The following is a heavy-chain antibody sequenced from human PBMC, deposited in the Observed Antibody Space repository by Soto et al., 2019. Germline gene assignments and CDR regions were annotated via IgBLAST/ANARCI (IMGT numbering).Heavy chain of an antibody. CDR1: GYTFTSYD. CDR2: MNPNSGNT. CDR3: ARCDSSSYDFDY. Sequence: ASVKVSCKASGYTFTSYDINWVRQATGQGLEWMGWMNPNSGNTGYAQKFQGRVTMTRITSISTAYMELSSLRSEDTAVYYCARCDSSSYDFDYWGQGTLVTVSS. V-gene: IGHV1-8*01. D-gene: IGHD6-13*01. J-gene: IGHJ4*02.